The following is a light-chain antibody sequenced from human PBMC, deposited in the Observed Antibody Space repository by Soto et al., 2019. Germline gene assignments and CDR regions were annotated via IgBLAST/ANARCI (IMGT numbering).Light chain of an antibody. J-gene: IGKJ4*01. CDR2: AAS. CDR1: QSISNY. Sequence: DIQMTQSPSSLSASVGDRVTITCRASQSISNYLYWYQQKPGKAPKLLIYAASSLQSGVPSRFSGSASGTDVTLTINSLQPEDFATYYCQQSYSTPRSTFGGGTKVEIK. CDR3: QQSYSTPRST. V-gene: IGKV1-39*01.